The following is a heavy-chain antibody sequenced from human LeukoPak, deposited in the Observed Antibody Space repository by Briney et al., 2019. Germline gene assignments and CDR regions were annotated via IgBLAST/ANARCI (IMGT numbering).Heavy chain of an antibody. V-gene: IGHV1-2*06. CDR1: GYTFTGYY. D-gene: IGHD4-23*01. J-gene: IGHJ4*02. CDR2: INPNNDGT. CDR3: ARYGRVGNNGNFLFDY. Sequence: GASVKVSCKASGYTFTGYYIHWVRQAPGQGLEWMGRINPNNDGTNYAQKFQGRVTMTRDTSISTAYMDVSRLTSDDTAVYYCARYGRVGNNGNFLFDYWGQGTLVTVSS.